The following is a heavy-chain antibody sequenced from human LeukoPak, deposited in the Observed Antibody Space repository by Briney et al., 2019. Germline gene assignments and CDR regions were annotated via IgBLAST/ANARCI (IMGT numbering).Heavy chain of an antibody. CDR2: IYYSGST. D-gene: IGHD6-13*01. CDR1: GGSISSSSYY. Sequence: SETLSLTCTVSGGSISSSSYYWGWIRQPPGKGLEWIGSIYYSGSTYCNPSLKSRVTISVDTSKNQFSLKLSSVTAADTAVYYCASVAAAGTHVGYWGQGTLVTVSS. V-gene: IGHV4-39*07. CDR3: ASVAAAGTHVGY. J-gene: IGHJ4*02.